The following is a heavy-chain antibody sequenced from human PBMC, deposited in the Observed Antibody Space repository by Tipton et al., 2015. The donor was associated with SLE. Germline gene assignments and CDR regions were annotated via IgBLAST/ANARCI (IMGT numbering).Heavy chain of an antibody. Sequence: SLRLSCAASGFTFSSYAMHWVRQAPGKGLEWVAVISYDGSNKYYADSVKGRFTISRDNAKNSLYLQMNSLRVEDTSVYYCARQHYMLDYWGQGTLVTVSS. J-gene: IGHJ4*02. CDR2: ISYDGSNK. D-gene: IGHD3-10*01. V-gene: IGHV3-30*04. CDR3: ARQHYMLDY. CDR1: GFTFSSYA.